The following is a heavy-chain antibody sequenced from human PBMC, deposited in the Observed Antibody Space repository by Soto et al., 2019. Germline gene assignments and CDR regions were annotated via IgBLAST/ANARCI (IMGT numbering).Heavy chain of an antibody. Sequence: QVQLVQSGAEVKKPGASVKVSCKASGYTFISYGISWVRQAPGQGLEWMGWIYPYNGDTNYARNLQGRVTVTTDAPTSTAYMELRSLRSDDTAVYYCTSGPTGDYWGQGTLVTVSS. CDR3: TSGPTGDY. CDR2: IYPYNGDT. CDR1: GYTFISYG. V-gene: IGHV1-18*01. J-gene: IGHJ4*02.